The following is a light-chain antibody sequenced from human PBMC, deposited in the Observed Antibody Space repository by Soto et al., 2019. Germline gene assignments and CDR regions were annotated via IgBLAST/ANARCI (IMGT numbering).Light chain of an antibody. Sequence: EIVLTQSPGTLSLSPGERATLSCRASQSVSNSYLAWYQQKPGQAPRLLIFGASSRATGMPDRFTGSGSGTDFTLTVGRLEPEDFALYYCQQDGSSPRTFGQGTKVDIK. CDR1: QSVSNSY. V-gene: IGKV3-20*01. CDR2: GAS. J-gene: IGKJ1*01. CDR3: QQDGSSPRT.